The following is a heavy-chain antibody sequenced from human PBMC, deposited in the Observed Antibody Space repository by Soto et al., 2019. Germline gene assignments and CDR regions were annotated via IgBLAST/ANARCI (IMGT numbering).Heavy chain of an antibody. CDR2: ISGSGGST. Sequence: GESLKISCAASGFTFSSYAMSWVRQAPGKGLEWVSAISGSGGSTYYADSVKGRFTISRDNSKNTLYLQMNSLRAEDTAVYYCAKRGHNWNDEIDYWGQGTLVTVSS. V-gene: IGHV3-23*01. D-gene: IGHD1-20*01. J-gene: IGHJ4*02. CDR1: GFTFSSYA. CDR3: AKRGHNWNDEIDY.